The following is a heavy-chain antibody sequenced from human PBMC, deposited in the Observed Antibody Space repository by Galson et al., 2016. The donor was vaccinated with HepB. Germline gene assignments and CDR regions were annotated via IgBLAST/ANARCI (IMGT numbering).Heavy chain of an antibody. D-gene: IGHD1-26*01. Sequence: LRLSCAASGFTFSSFWMSWVRQAPGKGLEWVANIHQDGGQRYYGDSVKGRFTVSRDNAKNSLYLHMNSLRVEDTALYYCARRMLVGAGFDYWGQGALVTVSS. CDR1: GFTFSSFW. V-gene: IGHV3-7*04. CDR2: IHQDGGQR. J-gene: IGHJ4*02. CDR3: ARRMLVGAGFDY.